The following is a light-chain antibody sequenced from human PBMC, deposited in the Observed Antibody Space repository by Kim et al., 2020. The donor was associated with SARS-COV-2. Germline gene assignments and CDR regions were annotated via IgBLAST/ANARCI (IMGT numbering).Light chain of an antibody. J-gene: IGKJ2*01. Sequence: LAPGESATLPCRASQSVSSSYLAWYQQKPGQAPRLLIYGASSRATSLPDRFSGSGSGTDFTLTISRLEPEDFAVYYCQQYGSSPYTFGQGTRLEIK. CDR3: QQYGSSPYT. CDR1: QSVSSSY. CDR2: GAS. V-gene: IGKV3-20*01.